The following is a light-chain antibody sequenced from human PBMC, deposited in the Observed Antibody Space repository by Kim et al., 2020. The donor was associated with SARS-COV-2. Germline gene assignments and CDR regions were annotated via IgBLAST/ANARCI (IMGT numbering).Light chain of an antibody. CDR1: NIGSKS. V-gene: IGLV3-21*04. J-gene: IGLJ3*02. CDR3: QVWDSSSDHRV. Sequence: PGKTARITCGGNNIGSKSVHWYQQKPGQAPVRVIYYDSDRPSGIPERFSGSNSGNTATLTISRVEAGDEADYYCQVWDSSSDHRVFGGGTQLTVL. CDR2: YDS.